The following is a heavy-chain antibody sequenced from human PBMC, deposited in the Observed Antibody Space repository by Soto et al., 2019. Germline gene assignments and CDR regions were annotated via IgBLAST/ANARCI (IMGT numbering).Heavy chain of an antibody. CDR1: GESLSDNY. V-gene: IGHV4-34*01. Sequence: SETLSLTCAVYGESLSDNYCNWLRQPPGKGLEWIGEINHSGTTNYNPSLRSRVTISIDTCQNQLSLNLRSVSAADTAVYYCASGRGECNAWGQGTRVIVAS. CDR3: ASGRGECNA. J-gene: IGHJ5*02. CDR2: INHSGTT. D-gene: IGHD3-3*01.